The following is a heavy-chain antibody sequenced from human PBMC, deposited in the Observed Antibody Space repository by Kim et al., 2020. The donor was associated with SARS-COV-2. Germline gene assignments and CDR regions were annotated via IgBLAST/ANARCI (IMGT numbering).Heavy chain of an antibody. CDR2: IYYSGST. J-gene: IGHJ4*02. CDR3: ARTPHLLIFGVMEGN. CDR1: GGSISSGGYY. D-gene: IGHD3-3*02. Sequence: SETLSLTCTVSGGSISSGGYYWSWIRQHPGKGLEWIGYIYYSGSTYYNPSLKSRVTISVDTSKNQFSLKLSSVTAADTAVYYCARTPHLLIFGVMEGNWGQGTLVTVSS. V-gene: IGHV4-31*03.